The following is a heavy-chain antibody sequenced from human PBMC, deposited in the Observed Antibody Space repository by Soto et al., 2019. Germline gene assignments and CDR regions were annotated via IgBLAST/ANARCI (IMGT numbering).Heavy chain of an antibody. V-gene: IGHV3-23*01. CDR3: AKDTVGGYSFWSGYYSDGLDV. CDR2: ISGSGAGT. D-gene: IGHD3-3*01. J-gene: IGHJ3*01. CDR1: GFTFDSYA. Sequence: EVKLLESGGGLAQPGGSLRLSCVGSGFTFDSYAISWVRQAPGKGLQWISAISGSGAGTDYAHSVKGRFTISRDNSKNTVHLQLNSLRADDTALYYCAKDTVGGYSFWSGYYSDGLDVWGQGTMVTVSS.